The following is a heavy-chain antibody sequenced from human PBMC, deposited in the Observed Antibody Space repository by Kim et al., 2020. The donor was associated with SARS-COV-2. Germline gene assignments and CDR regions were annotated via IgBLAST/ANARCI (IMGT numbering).Heavy chain of an antibody. J-gene: IGHJ5*02. V-gene: IGHV4-59*13. CDR1: GGSISSYY. Sequence: SETLSLTCTVSGGSISSYYWSWIRQPPGKGLEWIGYIYYSGSTNYNPSLKSRVTISVDTSKNQFSLKLSSVTAADTAVYYCARVRGYCSSTSCYQRIDPWGQGTLVTVSS. CDR2: IYYSGST. CDR3: ARVRGYCSSTSCYQRIDP. D-gene: IGHD2-2*01.